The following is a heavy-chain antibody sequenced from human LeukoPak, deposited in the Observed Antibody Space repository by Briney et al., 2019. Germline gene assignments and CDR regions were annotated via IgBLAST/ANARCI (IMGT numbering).Heavy chain of an antibody. J-gene: IGHJ4*02. Sequence: PGGSLRLSCAASEFTFNNAWMSWVRQAPGKGLEWVGRIKSKTEDETVDYAAPVKGRFTISRDDSKNTVYLQMNNLKIEDTAVYYCGLGSGRSDFDYWGQGTLVTVSS. D-gene: IGHD3-10*01. CDR3: GLGSGRSDFDY. V-gene: IGHV3-15*01. CDR2: IKSKTEDETV. CDR1: EFTFNNAW.